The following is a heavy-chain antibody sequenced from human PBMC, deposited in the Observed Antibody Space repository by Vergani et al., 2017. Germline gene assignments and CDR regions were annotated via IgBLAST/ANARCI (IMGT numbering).Heavy chain of an antibody. D-gene: IGHD4-11*01. J-gene: IGHJ5*02. V-gene: IGHV4-59*01. CDR2: IYYSGST. CDR3: ARDVTVGWFDP. CDR1: GGSISSYY. Sequence: QVQLQESGPGLVKPSETLSLTCTVSGGSISSYYWSWIRQPPGKGLEWIGYIYYSGSTNYNPSLKSRVTISVDTSKNQFSLKLSSVTAADTAVYYCARDVTVGWFDPWGQGTLVTVSS.